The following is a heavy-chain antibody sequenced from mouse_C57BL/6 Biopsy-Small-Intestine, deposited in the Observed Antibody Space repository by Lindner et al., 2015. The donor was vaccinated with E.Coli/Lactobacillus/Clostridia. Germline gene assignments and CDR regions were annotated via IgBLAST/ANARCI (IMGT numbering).Heavy chain of an antibody. D-gene: IGHD3-3*01. J-gene: IGHJ4*01. CDR3: VRGGPKDY. Sequence: KASGYSLSSYNMHWVRQAPGQGLEWMGVINPRGGSTSYAQKFQGRLTMTRDTSTSTVYMELSSLTSDDTAVYYCVRGGPKDYWGQGTLVTVSS. CDR2: INPRGGST. V-gene: IGHV1-18*01. CDR1: GYSLSSYN.